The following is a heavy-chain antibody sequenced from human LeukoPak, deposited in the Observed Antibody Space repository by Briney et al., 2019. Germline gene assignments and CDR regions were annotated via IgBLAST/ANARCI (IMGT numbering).Heavy chain of an antibody. CDR3: ARDSYDSGSYYSYYYNGMDV. CDR1: GGSFSGYY. Sequence: PSETLSLTCAVYGGSFSGYYWSWIRQPPGKGLEWIGEINHSGSTNYNPSLKSRVTISVDTSKNQFSLKLDSVTAADTAVYYCARDSYDSGSYYSYYYNGMDVWGQGTTVTVSS. D-gene: IGHD3-10*01. CDR2: INHSGST. V-gene: IGHV4-34*01. J-gene: IGHJ6*02.